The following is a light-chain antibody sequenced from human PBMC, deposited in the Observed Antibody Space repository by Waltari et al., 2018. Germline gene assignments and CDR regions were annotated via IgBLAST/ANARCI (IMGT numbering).Light chain of an antibody. Sequence: SYELTQPPSVSVSPGQTARITCSGDALPKQYAYWYQQKPGQDPVLVIYKDSERPSVIPERFSGSSSGTTVTLTISGVQAEDEADYYCQSADSSDVVFGGGTKLTVL. CDR2: KDS. J-gene: IGLJ2*01. CDR3: QSADSSDVV. CDR1: ALPKQY. V-gene: IGLV3-25*03.